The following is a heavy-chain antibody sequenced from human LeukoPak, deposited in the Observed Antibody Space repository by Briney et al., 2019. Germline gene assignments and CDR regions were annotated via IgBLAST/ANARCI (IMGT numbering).Heavy chain of an antibody. V-gene: IGHV3-30*02. D-gene: IGHD1-1*01. CDR1: GSTFRKYG. CDR3: TKDSNWSCDY. Sequence: GGSLRLSCALSGSTFRKYGIHWVRQAPGKGLEWVTFIRNDGSDKYYADSVKGRFTISRDNSKNRVYLQMNSLRAEDTAVYYCTKDSNWSCDYWGQGTLVTVSS. J-gene: IGHJ4*02. CDR2: IRNDGSDK.